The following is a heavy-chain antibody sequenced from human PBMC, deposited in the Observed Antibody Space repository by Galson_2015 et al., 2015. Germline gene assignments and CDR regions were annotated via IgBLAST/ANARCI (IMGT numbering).Heavy chain of an antibody. CDR1: GDSVSSNSVA. Sequence: CAISGDSVSSNSVAWNWIRQSPSRGLEWLGRTYYRSKWYDDYAVSVKSRITINPDTSKNQFSLHLNSVTPEDTAVYFCTRAAPWGPFDYWGQGPLVTVSS. J-gene: IGHJ4*02. V-gene: IGHV6-1*01. D-gene: IGHD1-26*01. CDR3: TRAAPWGPFDY. CDR2: TYYRSKWYD.